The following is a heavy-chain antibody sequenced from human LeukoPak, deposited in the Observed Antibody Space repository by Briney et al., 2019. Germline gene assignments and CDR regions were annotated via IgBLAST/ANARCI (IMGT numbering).Heavy chain of an antibody. D-gene: IGHD4-17*01. Sequence: GGSLRLSCAASGFTFSSYWMNWVRQAPGKGLVWVSRIASDGSSTTYADSVKGRFSISRDNSENTLYLQMNSLTVDDTAVYFCAKERQTGDYFTSDYWGQGTLVTVSS. CDR1: GFTFSSYW. CDR2: IASDGSST. V-gene: IGHV3-74*01. CDR3: AKERQTGDYFTSDY. J-gene: IGHJ4*02.